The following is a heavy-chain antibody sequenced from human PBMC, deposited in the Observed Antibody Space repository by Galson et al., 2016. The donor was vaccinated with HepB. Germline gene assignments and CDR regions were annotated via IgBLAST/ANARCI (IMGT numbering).Heavy chain of an antibody. Sequence: SLRLSCATSGFTFGSYEMHWVRQPPGKGLEWVAIISFDGSGEKYADSVKGRFTISRDNFQNTLFLQMSSLRVEDTAVYYCARDPPGSDYGLDVWGKGTTVTV. CDR2: ISFDGSGE. J-gene: IGHJ6*04. CDR3: ARDPPGSDYGLDV. V-gene: IGHV3-33*01. CDR1: GFTFGSYE.